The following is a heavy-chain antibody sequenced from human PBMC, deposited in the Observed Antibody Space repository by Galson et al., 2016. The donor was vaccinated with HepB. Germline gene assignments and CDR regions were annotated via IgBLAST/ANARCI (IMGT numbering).Heavy chain of an antibody. CDR1: GDSVSSNSAA. Sequence: CAISGDSVSSNSAAWNWIRQSPSRGLEWLGRTYYRSKWDNDYAVSVKSRIAINPDTSKNQISLQLNSATPEDTGVDYCARVLEHCGISSCTSYYYYGMDVWGQGTTVTVSS. D-gene: IGHD2-2*01. V-gene: IGHV6-1*01. CDR3: ARVLEHCGISSCTSYYYYGMDV. J-gene: IGHJ6*02. CDR2: TYYRSKWDN.